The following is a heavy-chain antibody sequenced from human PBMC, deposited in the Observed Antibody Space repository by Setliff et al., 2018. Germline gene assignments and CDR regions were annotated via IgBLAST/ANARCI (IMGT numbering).Heavy chain of an antibody. V-gene: IGHV1-3*01. D-gene: IGHD3-10*01. CDR2: INAGNGNT. J-gene: IGHJ4*02. CDR3: ARDSGSGFLDY. CDR1: GYTFTSYA. Sequence: ASVKVSCKASGYTFTSYAMHWVRQAPGQRLEWMGWINAGNGNTKYSQEFQGRVTITRDTSASTAYMELRSLRSDDTAVYYCARDSGSGFLDYWGQGTLVTVPQ.